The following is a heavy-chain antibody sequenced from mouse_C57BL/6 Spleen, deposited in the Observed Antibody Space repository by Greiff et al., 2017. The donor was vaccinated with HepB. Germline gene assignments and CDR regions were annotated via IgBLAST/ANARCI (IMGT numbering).Heavy chain of an antibody. CDR3: TAGYYDAY. CDR2: IRLKSDNYAT. V-gene: IGHV6-3*01. D-gene: IGHD2-3*01. Sequence: EVKLMESGGGLVQPGGSMKLSCVASGFTFSNYWMNWVRQSPEKGLEWVAQIRLKSDNYATHYAESVKGRFTISRDDSKSSVYLQMNNLRAEDTGIYYCTAGYYDAYWGQGTLVTVSA. J-gene: IGHJ3*01. CDR1: GFTFSNYW.